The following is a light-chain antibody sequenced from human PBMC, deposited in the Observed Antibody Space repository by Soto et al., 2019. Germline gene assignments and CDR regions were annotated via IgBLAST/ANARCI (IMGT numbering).Light chain of an antibody. Sequence: SALTQPASVSGSLGQSITISCTGTSSDVGYYDYVSWYQQHPDKAPKLMIYEVTNRPSGVSNRFSGSKSGNTASLTISGLQAEDEADYYCSSYTGTSTYVFGTGTKVTVL. CDR3: SSYTGTSTYV. V-gene: IGLV2-14*01. CDR1: SSDVGYYDY. J-gene: IGLJ1*01. CDR2: EVT.